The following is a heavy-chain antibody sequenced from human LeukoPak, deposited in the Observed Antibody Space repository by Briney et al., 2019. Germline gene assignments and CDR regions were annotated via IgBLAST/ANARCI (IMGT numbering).Heavy chain of an antibody. D-gene: IGHD3-22*01. J-gene: IGHJ4*02. V-gene: IGHV4-59*12. CDR3: ARDPGMRSGYYFFFDY. CDR1: GGSISSYY. CDR2: IYYSGST. Sequence: SETLSLTCTVSGGSISSYYWSWIRQPPGKGLEWIGYIYYSGSTNYNPSLKSRVTISVDTSKNQFSLKLSSVTAADTAVYYCARDPGMRSGYYFFFDYWGQGTLVTVSS.